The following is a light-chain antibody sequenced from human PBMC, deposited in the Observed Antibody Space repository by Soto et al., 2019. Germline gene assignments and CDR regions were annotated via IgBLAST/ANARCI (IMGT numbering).Light chain of an antibody. J-gene: IGKJ3*01. CDR3: QQYNNWPRIT. CDR2: GAS. Sequence: EIVMTQSPATLSVSPGERATLSCRASQSVSSNLAWYQQKPGQAPRLLIYGASTRATGIPARFSGSGSGTEFTLPIGGLQSEDFAVYYCQQYNNWPRITFGPGTKVDIK. CDR1: QSVSSN. V-gene: IGKV3-15*01.